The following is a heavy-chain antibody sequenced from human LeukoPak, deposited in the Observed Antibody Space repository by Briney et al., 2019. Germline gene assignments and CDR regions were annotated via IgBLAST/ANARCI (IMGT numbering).Heavy chain of an antibody. CDR1: GFTFSSYA. Sequence: QSGGSLRLSCAASGFTFSSYAMSWARQAPGKGLEWVSYISYSSSTIYYADSVKGRFTISRDNGKNSLYLQMNSLRAEDTAVYYCARDRLHYGEYEKTFDYWGQGTLVTVSS. D-gene: IGHD4-17*01. CDR3: ARDRLHYGEYEKTFDY. V-gene: IGHV3-48*01. CDR2: ISYSSSTI. J-gene: IGHJ4*02.